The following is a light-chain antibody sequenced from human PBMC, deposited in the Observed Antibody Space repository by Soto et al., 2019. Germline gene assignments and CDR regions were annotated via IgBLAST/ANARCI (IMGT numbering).Light chain of an antibody. CDR2: DVS. V-gene: IGLV2-14*01. Sequence: QSALNQPASLSGSPGQSITISCAGTSGDVGGYNYVSWYQQHPGKAPKLMIYDVSNRPSGVSNRFSGSESGNTASLTISGLKAEDEADYYCCSYTSSSTFVFGSGTKLTVL. CDR3: CSYTSSSTFV. J-gene: IGLJ1*01. CDR1: SGDVGGYNY.